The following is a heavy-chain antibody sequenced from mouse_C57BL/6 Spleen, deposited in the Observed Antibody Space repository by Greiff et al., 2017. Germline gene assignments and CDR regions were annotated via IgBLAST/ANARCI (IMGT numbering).Heavy chain of an antibody. D-gene: IGHD1-1*01. CDR1: GYPFTGYW. V-gene: IGHV1-9*01. J-gene: IGHJ3*01. Sequence: VQLQESGAELMTPGASVKLSCKATGYPFTGYWLEWVKQRPGHGLEWIGEILPGSGSTNYTEKFKGKATFTADTSSNTAYMQLSSLTTEDSAIYYCARGYGSSWFAYWGQGTLVTVSA. CDR2: ILPGSGST. CDR3: ARGYGSSWFAY.